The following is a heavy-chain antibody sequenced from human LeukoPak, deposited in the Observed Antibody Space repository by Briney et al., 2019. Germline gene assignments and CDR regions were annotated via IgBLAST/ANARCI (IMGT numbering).Heavy chain of an antibody. CDR2: IRGSGAST. D-gene: IGHD2-2*02. CDR1: GFTFTSYS. V-gene: IGHV3-23*01. Sequence: GGSLRLSWAASGFTFTSYSMSWVRQAARKGLEWVSAIRGSGASTYCTDSVKGRFTISRDNSNTSLYLQMNSLRAEDTAVYYCATSPQYCSTTSCYIYMDGCGKGCTVTV. J-gene: IGHJ6*03. CDR3: ATSPQYCSTTSCYIYMDG.